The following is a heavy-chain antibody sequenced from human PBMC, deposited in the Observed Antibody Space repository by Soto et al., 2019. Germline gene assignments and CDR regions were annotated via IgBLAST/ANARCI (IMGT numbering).Heavy chain of an antibody. D-gene: IGHD6-6*01. J-gene: IGHJ4*02. Sequence: QVQLVQSGAEVKKPGSSVKVSCKASGGTFSSYAISWVRQAPGQGLEWMGGIIPIFGTANYAQKFQGRVTITAAESTSTAYMELSSLRSEDTAVYYCARGTGYSSSSNPGAFDYWGQGTLVTVSS. CDR1: GGTFSSYA. V-gene: IGHV1-69*12. CDR2: IIPIFGTA. CDR3: ARGTGYSSSSNPGAFDY.